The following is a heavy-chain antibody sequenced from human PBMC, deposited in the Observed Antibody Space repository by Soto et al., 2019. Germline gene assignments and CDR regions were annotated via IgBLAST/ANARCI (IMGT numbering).Heavy chain of an antibody. V-gene: IGHV3-30*18. Sequence: GGSLRLSCAASGFTFSNYGMHWVRQAPGKGLEWVTVISYDGSDKYYGDSVKGRFTISRDNSKNTLYLQMNSLRPEDTAVYYCAKGAPGVKGLRSGGYHWGQGTLVTVSS. J-gene: IGHJ5*02. CDR1: GFTFSNYG. CDR2: ISYDGSDK. D-gene: IGHD2-2*01. CDR3: AKGAPGVKGLRSGGYH.